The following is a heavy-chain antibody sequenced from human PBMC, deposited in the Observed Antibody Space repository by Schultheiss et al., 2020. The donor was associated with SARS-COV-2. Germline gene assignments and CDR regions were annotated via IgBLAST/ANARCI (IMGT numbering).Heavy chain of an antibody. CDR3: TRSRYSSSWYIRWFDP. CDR2: IRSKAYGGTT. D-gene: IGHD6-13*01. J-gene: IGHJ5*02. CDR1: AFTFSSYA. Sequence: SCAASAFTFSSYAMSWFRQAPGKGLEWVGFIRSKAYGGTTEYAASVKGRFTISRDDSKSIAYLQMNSLKTEDTAVYYCTRSRYSSSWYIRWFDPWGQGTLVTVSS. V-gene: IGHV3-49*03.